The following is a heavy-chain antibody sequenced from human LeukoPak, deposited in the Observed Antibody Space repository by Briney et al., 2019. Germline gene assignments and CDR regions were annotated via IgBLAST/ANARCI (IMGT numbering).Heavy chain of an antibody. CDR2: IDTSSSRI. J-gene: IGHJ3*02. Sequence: GGSLRLSCAASGFRTIDYVMNWVRQAPGKGLEWVSYIDTSSSRIHHADSVKGRFTISRDDAKNSLYLQMNSLRDEDTAVYYCATDFDWAFNIWGQGTMVTVSS. CDR3: ATDFDWAFNI. CDR1: GFRTIDYV. D-gene: IGHD3-9*01. V-gene: IGHV3-48*02.